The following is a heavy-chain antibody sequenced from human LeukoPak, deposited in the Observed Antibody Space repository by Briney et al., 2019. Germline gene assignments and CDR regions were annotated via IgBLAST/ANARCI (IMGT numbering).Heavy chain of an antibody. CDR2: IYNSGTT. Sequence: SETLSLTCTVSGGSISGYYWTWIRQPPGKGLEWIGYIYNSGTTNYNPSLKSRVTISVDTSKNQFSLRLSSVTAADTAVYYCARQFQYFSYAMDVWGQGSTVTVSS. CDR1: GGSISGYY. CDR3: ARQFQYFSYAMDV. J-gene: IGHJ6*02. V-gene: IGHV4-59*08.